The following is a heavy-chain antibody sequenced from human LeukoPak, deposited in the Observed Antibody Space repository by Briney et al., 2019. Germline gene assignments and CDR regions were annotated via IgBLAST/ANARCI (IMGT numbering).Heavy chain of an antibody. D-gene: IGHD3-9*01. V-gene: IGHV3-30*18. CDR2: ISYDGSNK. Sequence: GGSLRLSCAASGFTFSSYGMHWVRQAPGKGLEWVAVISYDGSNKYYADSVKGRFTISRDNSKNTLYLQMNSLRAEDTAVYYCAKVPLTSLRYFDWLFSGMDVWGQGTTVTVSS. CDR3: AKVPLTSLRYFDWLFSGMDV. CDR1: GFTFSSYG. J-gene: IGHJ6*02.